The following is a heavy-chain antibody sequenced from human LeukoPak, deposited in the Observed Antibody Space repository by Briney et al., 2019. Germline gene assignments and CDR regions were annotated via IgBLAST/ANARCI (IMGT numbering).Heavy chain of an antibody. CDR3: ARDSGWNERMDV. J-gene: IGHJ6*04. D-gene: IGHD1-1*01. CDR1: GGSISSGGYY. V-gene: IGHV4-61*08. Sequence: SETLSLTCTVSGGSISSGGYYWSWIRQHPGKGLEWIGYIYYSGSTNYNPSLKSRVTISVDTSKNQFSLKLSSVTAADTAVYYCARDSGWNERMDVWGKGTTVTVSS. CDR2: IYYSGST.